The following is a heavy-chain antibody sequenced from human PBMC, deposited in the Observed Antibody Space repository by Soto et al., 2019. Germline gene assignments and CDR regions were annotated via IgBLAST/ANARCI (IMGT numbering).Heavy chain of an antibody. J-gene: IGHJ6*02. V-gene: IGHV1-69*13. CDR1: GYTFTSYD. D-gene: IGHD3-3*01. Sequence: GASVKVSCKASGYTFTSYDINWVRQAPGQGLEWMGGIIPIFGTANYAQKFQGRVTITADESTSTAYTELSSLRSEDTAVYYCARTPYYDFWSGYNDYYYYGMDVWGQGTTVTVSS. CDR2: IIPIFGTA. CDR3: ARTPYYDFWSGYNDYYYYGMDV.